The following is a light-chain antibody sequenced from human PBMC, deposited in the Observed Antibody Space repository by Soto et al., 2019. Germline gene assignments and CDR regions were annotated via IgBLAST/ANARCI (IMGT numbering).Light chain of an antibody. CDR3: QQRYNWPLT. J-gene: IGKJ4*01. Sequence: EIVLTQSPATLSLSPGERATLSSRASQSVSSYLAWYEQKPGQAPRLLIYDASNRATGIPARFSGSGSGTDCTLTISSLEPEDFAVYYCQQRYNWPLTFGGGTKVESK. V-gene: IGKV3-11*01. CDR1: QSVSSY. CDR2: DAS.